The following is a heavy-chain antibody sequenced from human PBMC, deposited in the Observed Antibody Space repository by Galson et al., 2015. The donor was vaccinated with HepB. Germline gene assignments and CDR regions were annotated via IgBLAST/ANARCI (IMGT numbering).Heavy chain of an antibody. Sequence: SLRLSCAASGFTFSRNDMTWVRQGPGKGLEWVSVISGSGATTYYGDSVKGRFTISRDNSKDTLYLQMNSLKAEDTAVYYCAKDWGLTYNSDNFDYWGQGTLVTVSS. V-gene: IGHV3-23*01. CDR1: GFTFSRND. CDR3: AKDWGLTYNSDNFDY. CDR2: ISGSGATT. D-gene: IGHD1/OR15-1a*01. J-gene: IGHJ4*02.